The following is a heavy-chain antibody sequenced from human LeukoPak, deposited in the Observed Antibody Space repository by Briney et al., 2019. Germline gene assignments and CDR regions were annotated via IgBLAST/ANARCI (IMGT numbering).Heavy chain of an antibody. V-gene: IGHV4-39*01. Sequence: LETLSLTCTVSGGSISSSSYYWGWIRQPPGKGLEWIGSIYYSGSTYYNPSLKSRVTISVDTSKNQFSLKLSSVTAADTAVYYCARGFVLRYFENRNWFDPWGQGTLVTVSS. D-gene: IGHD3-9*01. J-gene: IGHJ5*02. CDR2: IYYSGST. CDR1: GGSISSSSYY. CDR3: ARGFVLRYFENRNWFDP.